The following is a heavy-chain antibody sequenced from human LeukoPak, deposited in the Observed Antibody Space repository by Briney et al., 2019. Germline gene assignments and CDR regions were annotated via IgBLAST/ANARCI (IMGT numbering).Heavy chain of an antibody. J-gene: IGHJ4*02. CDR1: GYTFTSYY. V-gene: IGHV1-46*01. CDR2: INPSGGST. CDR3: ARDAPSLYCSGGSCYPPSPAVRFDY. Sequence: ASVKVSCKASGYTFTSYYMHWVRQAPGQGLEWMGIINPSGGSTSYAQKFQGRVTMTRDTSTSTVYMELSSLRSEDTAVYYCARDAPSLYCSGGSCYPPSPAVRFDYWGQGTLVTVSS. D-gene: IGHD2-15*01.